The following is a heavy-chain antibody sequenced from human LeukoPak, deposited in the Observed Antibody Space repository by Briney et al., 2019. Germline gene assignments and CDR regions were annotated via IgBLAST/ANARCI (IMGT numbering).Heavy chain of an antibody. CDR1: GYTFTSYD. D-gene: IGHD3-3*01. J-gene: IGHJ4*02. V-gene: IGHV1-8*03. Sequence: ASVKVSCKASGYTFTSYDINWVRQATGQGLEWMGWMNPNSGNTGYAQKFQGRVTITRNTSISTAYMELSSLRSEDTAMYYCARRSPIFGVVIHYYFDYWGQGTLVTVSS. CDR3: ARRSPIFGVVIHYYFDY. CDR2: MNPNSGNT.